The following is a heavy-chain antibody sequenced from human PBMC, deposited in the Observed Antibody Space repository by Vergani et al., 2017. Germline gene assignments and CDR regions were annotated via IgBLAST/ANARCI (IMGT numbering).Heavy chain of an antibody. D-gene: IGHD2-2*01. CDR1: GFTFSSYG. CDR3: ARDRRVVAALVY. V-gene: IGHV3-30*19. CDR2: ISYDGSNK. Sequence: QVQLVESGGGVVQPGRSLRLSCAASGFTFSSYGMHWVRQAPGKGLEGVAVISYDGSNKYYADSVKGRFTISRDNSKNTLYLQMNSLRAEDTAVYYCARDRRVVAALVYWGQGTLVTVSS. J-gene: IGHJ4*02.